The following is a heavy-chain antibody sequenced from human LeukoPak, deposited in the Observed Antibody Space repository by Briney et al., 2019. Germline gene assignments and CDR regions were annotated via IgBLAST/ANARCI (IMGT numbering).Heavy chain of an antibody. Sequence: GGSLRLSCAASGLTFSSYGMHWVRQAPGKGLEWVAVIWYDGSNKYYADSVKGRFTISRDNSKNTLYLQMNSLRAEDAAVYYCARDQSPYCGGDCFGSRPSSAFDIWGQGTVVTVSS. CDR3: ARDQSPYCGGDCFGSRPSSAFDI. J-gene: IGHJ3*02. D-gene: IGHD2-21*02. CDR2: IWYDGSNK. CDR1: GLTFSSYG. V-gene: IGHV3-33*01.